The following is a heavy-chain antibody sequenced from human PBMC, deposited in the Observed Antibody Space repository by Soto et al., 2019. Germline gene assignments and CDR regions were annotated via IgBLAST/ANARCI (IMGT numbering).Heavy chain of an antibody. CDR2: ISYDGSNK. CDR1: GFTFSSYG. CDR3: SKGGSYFDY. V-gene: IGHV3-30*18. Sequence: QVQLVESGGGVVQPGRSLRLSCAASGFTFSSYGMHWVRQAPGKGLEWVAVISYDGSNKNYADSVKGRFTISRDNSKNTLYLQMNSLRAEDTAVYYCSKGGSYFDYWGQGTLVAVSS. J-gene: IGHJ4*02. D-gene: IGHD3-10*01.